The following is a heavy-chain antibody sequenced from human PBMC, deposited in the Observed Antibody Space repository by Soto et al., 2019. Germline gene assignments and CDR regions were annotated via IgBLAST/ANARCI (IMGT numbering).Heavy chain of an antibody. CDR1: GYTLTSYG. CDR2: INAGNGNT. J-gene: IGHJ5*02. V-gene: IGHV1-3*01. Sequence: ASVKVSCKASGYTLTSYGISWVRQAPGQRLEWMGWINAGNGNTKYSQKFQGRVTITRDTSASTAYMELSSLRSEDTAVYYCARSGVVAATTLWFDPWGQGTLVTVSS. D-gene: IGHD2-15*01. CDR3: ARSGVVAATTLWFDP.